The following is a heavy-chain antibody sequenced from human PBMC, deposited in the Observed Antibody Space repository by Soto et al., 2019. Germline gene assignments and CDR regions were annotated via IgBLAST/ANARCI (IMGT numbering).Heavy chain of an antibody. D-gene: IGHD3-3*01. CDR2: ISAYNGNT. J-gene: IGHJ5*02. CDR1: GYTFTSYG. Sequence: ASVKVSCKASGYTFTSYGISWVRQAPGQGLEWMGWISAYNGNTNYAQKLQGRATMTTDTSTSTAYMELRSLRSDDTAVYYCARVLQFYNWFDPWGQGTLVTVSS. CDR3: ARVLQFYNWFDP. V-gene: IGHV1-18*01.